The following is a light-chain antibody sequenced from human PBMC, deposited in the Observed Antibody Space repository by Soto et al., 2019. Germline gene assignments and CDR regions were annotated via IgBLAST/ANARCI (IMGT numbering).Light chain of an antibody. CDR2: EVS. CDR3: STHAGNNNYV. J-gene: IGLJ1*01. CDR1: SRDVGSYNY. V-gene: IGLV2-8*01. Sequence: QPPSESQSVGQSVTLSYTETSRDVGSYNYVSSHQHHPGKAPKLMIYEVSKRPSGVPDRFSGSKSGYTASLAVSGLQAEDEADSDCSTHAGNNNYVCGTETKVTAL.